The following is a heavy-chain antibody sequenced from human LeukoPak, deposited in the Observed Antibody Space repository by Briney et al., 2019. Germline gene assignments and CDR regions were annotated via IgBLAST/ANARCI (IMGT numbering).Heavy chain of an antibody. J-gene: IGHJ3*02. CDR3: AREGGITVIGVAQPGGAFDI. Sequence: SVKVSCKASGGTFSSYAITWVRQAPGQGLEWMGGIIPIFGKAKYAQKVQGRVTMSTDESTSTAYMELSSLRSEDTAVYYCAREGGITVIGVAQPGGAFDIWGQGTMVTVSS. CDR1: GGTFSSYA. CDR2: IIPIFGKA. D-gene: IGHD3-3*01. V-gene: IGHV1-69*05.